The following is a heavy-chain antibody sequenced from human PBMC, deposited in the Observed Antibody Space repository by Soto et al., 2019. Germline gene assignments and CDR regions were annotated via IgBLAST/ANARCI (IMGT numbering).Heavy chain of an antibody. CDR1: GFTFSSYW. V-gene: IGHV3-7*03. Sequence: LRLSCAASGFTFSSYWMSWVRQAPGKGLEWVANIKQDGSEKYYVDSVKGRFTISRDNAKNSLYLQMNSLRAEDTAVYYCAREPLRPDSNWFDPWGRGTLVTVS. CDR2: IKQDGSEK. J-gene: IGHJ5*02. CDR3: AREPLRPDSNWFDP. D-gene: IGHD4-17*01.